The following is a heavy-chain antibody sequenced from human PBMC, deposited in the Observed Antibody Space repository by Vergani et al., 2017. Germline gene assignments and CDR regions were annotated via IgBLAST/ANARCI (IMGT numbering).Heavy chain of an antibody. CDR2: ISSSSYI. J-gene: IGHJ4*02. V-gene: IGHV3-21*01. CDR3: ARGHKGYSNGGY. D-gene: IGHD6-19*01. Sequence: EVQLVESGGGLVKPGGSLRLSCAASGFTFSSYSMNWVRQAPGKGLEWVSSISSSSYIYYADSVKGRFTISRDNAKNSLYLQMNSLRAEDTAVYYCARGHKGYSNGGYWGQGTLVTVSS. CDR1: GFTFSSYS.